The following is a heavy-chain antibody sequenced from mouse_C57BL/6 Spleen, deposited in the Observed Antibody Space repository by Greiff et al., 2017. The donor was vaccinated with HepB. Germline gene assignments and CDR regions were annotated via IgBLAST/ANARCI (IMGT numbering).Heavy chain of an antibody. Sequence: EVQGVESGGGLVKPGGSLKLSCAASGFTFSSYAMSWVRQTPEKRLEWVATISDGGSYTYYPDNVKGRFTISRDNAKNNLYLQMSHLKSEDTAMYYCAREGGMITTTSLFDYWGQGTTLTVSS. D-gene: IGHD2-4*01. CDR1: GFTFSSYA. CDR2: ISDGGSYT. V-gene: IGHV5-4*01. CDR3: AREGGMITTTSLFDY. J-gene: IGHJ2*01.